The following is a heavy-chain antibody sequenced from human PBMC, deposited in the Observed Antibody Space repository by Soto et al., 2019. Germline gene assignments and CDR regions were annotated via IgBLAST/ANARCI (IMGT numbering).Heavy chain of an antibody. CDR1: GGSISTSSYY. J-gene: IGHJ3*02. CDR2: VYYSGNN. Sequence: QLQLQESGPGLVQPSETLSRTCTVSGGSISTSSYYWDWVRQPPGKGLEWIGNVYYSGNNHYNPSPESRVTMSIATSKNQFSRTLSSVTAADTAIYYCARHPRSGSTTWHESFDIWGQGTMVTVSS. CDR3: ARHPRSGSTTWHESFDI. V-gene: IGHV4-39*01. D-gene: IGHD6-13*01.